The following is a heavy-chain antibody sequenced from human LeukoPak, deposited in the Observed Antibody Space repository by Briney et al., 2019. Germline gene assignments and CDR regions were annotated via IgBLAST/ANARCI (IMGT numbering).Heavy chain of an antibody. V-gene: IGHV3-33*01. D-gene: IGHD6-13*01. J-gene: IGHJ3*02. Sequence: GGSLRLSCPASGFTFSDYTMQWLRQAPGKGLEWVAVIWHDGTYISYGDSVRGRLTISRDNFKNTLYLQMNSLRAEDTAVYYCAREGPTTAVGSGAPDIWGLGTMVTVSS. CDR3: AREGPTTAVGSGAPDI. CDR1: GFTFSDYT. CDR2: IWHDGTYI.